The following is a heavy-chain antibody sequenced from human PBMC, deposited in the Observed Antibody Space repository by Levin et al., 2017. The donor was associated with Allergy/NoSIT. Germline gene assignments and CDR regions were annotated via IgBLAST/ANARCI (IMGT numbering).Heavy chain of an antibody. D-gene: IGHD4-23*01. J-gene: IGHJ6*02. Sequence: GESLKISCAASGFTFDDYTMHWVRQAPGKGLEWVSLISWDGGSTYYADSVKGRFTISRDNSKNSLYLQMNSLRTEDTALYYCAKDIDGGGNSLFYGMDVWGQGTTVTVSS. CDR3: AKDIDGGGNSLFYGMDV. V-gene: IGHV3-43*01. CDR1: GFTFDDYT. CDR2: ISWDGGST.